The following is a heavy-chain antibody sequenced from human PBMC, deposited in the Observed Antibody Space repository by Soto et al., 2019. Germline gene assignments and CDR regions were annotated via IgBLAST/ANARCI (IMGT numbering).Heavy chain of an antibody. D-gene: IGHD2-2*02. Sequence: GGSQRLSCAASGFNFSSYAMHWVRQAPGKGLEWVAVISYDGSNKYYADSVKGRFTISRDNSKNTLYLQMNSLRAEDTAVYYCAREQVPAAIQSLPRDYWGQGTLVTVFS. J-gene: IGHJ4*02. V-gene: IGHV3-30-3*01. CDR3: AREQVPAAIQSLPRDY. CDR2: ISYDGSNK. CDR1: GFNFSSYA.